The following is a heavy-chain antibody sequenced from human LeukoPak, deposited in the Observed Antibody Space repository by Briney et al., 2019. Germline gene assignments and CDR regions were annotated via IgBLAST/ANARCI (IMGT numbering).Heavy chain of an antibody. D-gene: IGHD1-26*01. CDR3: ARGPYYYYYYYGMDV. CDR2: LSGGGSDI. CDR1: GFTFSNHY. V-gene: IGHV3-11*04. Sequence: PGGSLRLSCAASGFTFSNHYISWIRQAPGKGLEWVSYLSGGGSDIYYADSVKGRFTISRDNSKNTLYLQMNSLRAEDTAVYYCARGPYYYYYYYGMDVWGQGTTVTVSS. J-gene: IGHJ6*02.